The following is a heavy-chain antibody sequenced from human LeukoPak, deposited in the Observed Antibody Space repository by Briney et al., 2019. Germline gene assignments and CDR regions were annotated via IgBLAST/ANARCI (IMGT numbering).Heavy chain of an antibody. CDR2: INPNSGGT. J-gene: IGHJ5*02. D-gene: IGHD2-2*02. Sequence: ASVKVSRKASGYTFTGYYMHWVRQAPGQGLEWMGRINPNSGGTNYAQKFQGRVTMTRDTSISTAYMELSRLRSDDTAAYYCARVYHYCSSTSCYTGGNWFDPWGQGTLVTVSS. V-gene: IGHV1-2*06. CDR1: GYTFTGYY. CDR3: ARVYHYCSSTSCYTGGNWFDP.